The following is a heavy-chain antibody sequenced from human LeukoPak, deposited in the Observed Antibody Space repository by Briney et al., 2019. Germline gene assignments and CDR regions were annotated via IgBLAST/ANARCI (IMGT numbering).Heavy chain of an antibody. D-gene: IGHD3-9*01. V-gene: IGHV1-2*02. Sequence: ASVKVSCKASGYTFTGYYMHWVRQAPGQGLEWMGWINPNSGGTNYAQKFQGRVTMTRDTSISTAYMELSRLRSDDTAVYYCARDRRDYDILTGYYLRSYNAFDIWGQGTMVTVSS. J-gene: IGHJ3*02. CDR1: GYTFTGYY. CDR2: INPNSGGT. CDR3: ARDRRDYDILTGYYLRSYNAFDI.